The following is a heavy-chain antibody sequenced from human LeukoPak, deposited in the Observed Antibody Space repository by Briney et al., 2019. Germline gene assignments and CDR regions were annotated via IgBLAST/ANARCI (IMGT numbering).Heavy chain of an antibody. CDR1: GFTFSSYS. Sequence: PGGSLRLSCAASGFTFSSYSMNWVRQAPGKGLEWVSSISSSSSYIYYADSVKGRFTISRDNAKNSLYLQMNSLRAEDTAVYYCARDSLLRIAAAGRQTTYFQHWGQGTLVTVSS. V-gene: IGHV3-21*01. J-gene: IGHJ1*01. CDR2: ISSSSSYI. CDR3: ARDSLLRIAAAGRQTTYFQH. D-gene: IGHD6-13*01.